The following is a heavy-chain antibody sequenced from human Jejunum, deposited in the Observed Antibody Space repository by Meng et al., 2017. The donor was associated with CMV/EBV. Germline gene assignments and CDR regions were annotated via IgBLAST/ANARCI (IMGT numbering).Heavy chain of an antibody. J-gene: IGHJ4*02. Sequence: ASGFTFSSYWMDWVRQAPGKGLVWVSRIDSDGSRTSYADSVKGRFTISRDNAKNTLYLQINSLRGEDTAVYYCARPYDFWSIYYDYWGQGTLVTVSS. CDR2: IDSDGSRT. V-gene: IGHV3-74*01. CDR1: GFTFSSYW. CDR3: ARPYDFWSIYYDY. D-gene: IGHD3-3*01.